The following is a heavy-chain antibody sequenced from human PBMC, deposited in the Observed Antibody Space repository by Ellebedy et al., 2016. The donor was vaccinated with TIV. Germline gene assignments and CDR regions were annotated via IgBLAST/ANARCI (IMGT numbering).Heavy chain of an antibody. V-gene: IGHV3-21*06. CDR1: GFTFSSFG. Sequence: GESLKISCAASGFTFSSFGMNWVRQAPGKGLEWVSSIESSGTYIYYADSVKGRFTISRDNAKNSLYLHMTGRRGEDTAVYYCAKSKVVNPEGDAYDIWGQGTKVTVSS. J-gene: IGHJ3*02. CDR2: IESSGTYI. CDR3: AKSKVVNPEGDAYDI. D-gene: IGHD4-23*01.